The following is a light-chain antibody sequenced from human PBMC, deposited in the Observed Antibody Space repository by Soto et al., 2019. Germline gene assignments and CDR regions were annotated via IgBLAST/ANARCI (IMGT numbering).Light chain of an antibody. CDR3: QQYGSSLLT. CDR2: GAS. J-gene: IGKJ4*01. Sequence: IVLTQCPGTLSLSPGERATLSCRASQSVSSSCLAWYQQKPGQAPRLLIYGASSRATGIPDRFSGSGSGTDFTLTISRLEPEDFAVYYCQQYGSSLLTFGGGTKVDIK. V-gene: IGKV3-20*01. CDR1: QSVSSSC.